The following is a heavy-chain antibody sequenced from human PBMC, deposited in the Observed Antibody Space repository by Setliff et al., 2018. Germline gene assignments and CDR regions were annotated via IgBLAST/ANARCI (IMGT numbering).Heavy chain of an antibody. CDR2: IYYSGSP. CDR3: AREGGGSGWTPDS. D-gene: IGHD6-19*01. J-gene: IGHJ4*02. V-gene: IGHV4-39*07. CDR1: GGSISSSSYY. Sequence: PSETLSLTCTVSGGSISSSSYYWGWIRQPPGKGREWIGSIYYSGSPYYNPSFQSRVTMSVDRSKNQFSLNLRAMTAADTAVYYCAREGGGSGWTPDSWGQGTLVTVSS.